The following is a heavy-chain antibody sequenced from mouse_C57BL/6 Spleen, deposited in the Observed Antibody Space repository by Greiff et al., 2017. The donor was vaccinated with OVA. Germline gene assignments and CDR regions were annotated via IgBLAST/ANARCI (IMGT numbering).Heavy chain of an antibody. CDR3: ARAPGAYGSRLDY. V-gene: IGHV5-16*01. J-gene: IGHJ2*01. D-gene: IGHD1-1*01. CDR2: INYDGSST. Sequence: EVKLVESEGGLVQPGSSMKLSCTASGFTFSDYYMAWVRQVPEKGLEWVANINYDGSSTYYLDSLKSRFIISRDNAKNILYLQMSSLKSEDTATYYCARAPGAYGSRLDYWGQGTTLTVSS. CDR1: GFTFSDYY.